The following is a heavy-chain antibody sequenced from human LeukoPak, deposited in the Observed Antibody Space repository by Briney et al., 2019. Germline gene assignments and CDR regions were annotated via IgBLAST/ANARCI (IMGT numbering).Heavy chain of an antibody. CDR3: ASPSSGREMATSFGY. D-gene: IGHD5-24*01. V-gene: IGHV3-21*01. Sequence: PGGSLRLSCEASGFTFSTYSMNWVRQAPGKGLEWVSSISSSSSYIYYADSVKGRFTISRDNAKNSLYLQMNSLRAEDTAVYYCASPSSGREMATSFGYWGQGTLVTVSS. CDR1: GFTFSTYS. CDR2: ISSSSSYI. J-gene: IGHJ4*02.